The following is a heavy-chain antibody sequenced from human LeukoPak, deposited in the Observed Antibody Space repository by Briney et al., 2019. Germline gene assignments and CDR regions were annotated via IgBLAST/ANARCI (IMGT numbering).Heavy chain of an antibody. CDR3: ARSEYYDFWSGYSDAFDI. CDR2: IYTSGST. D-gene: IGHD3-3*01. Sequence: SSETLSLTCTVSGGSISSYYWSWIRQPAGKGLEWIGRIYTSGSTNYNPSLKSRVTMSVDTSKNQFSLKLSSVTAADTAVYYCARSEYYDFWSGYSDAFDIWGQGTMVTVSS. CDR1: GGSISSYY. J-gene: IGHJ3*02. V-gene: IGHV4-4*07.